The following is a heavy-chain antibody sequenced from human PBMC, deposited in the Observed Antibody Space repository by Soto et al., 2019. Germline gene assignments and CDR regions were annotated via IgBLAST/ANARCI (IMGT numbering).Heavy chain of an antibody. J-gene: IGHJ4*02. CDR3: VEGVPAVN. V-gene: IGHV4-4*02. D-gene: IGHD2-2*01. Sequence: QVQLQESGPGLVKPSGTLSLTCAVSSGSISSSNWWSWVRQPPGKGLEWIGEIYHSGSTNYNPSLKSRVTIPVDNSKNHSSLKLSSVTAADTAVYYCVEGVPAVNWGQETLVTVSS. CDR1: SGSISSSNW. CDR2: IYHSGST.